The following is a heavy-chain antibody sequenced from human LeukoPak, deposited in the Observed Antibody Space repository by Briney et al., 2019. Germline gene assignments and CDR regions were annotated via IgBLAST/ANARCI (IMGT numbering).Heavy chain of an antibody. J-gene: IGHJ4*02. CDR1: GYSISSGYY. CDR2: IYHSGST. V-gene: IGHV4-38-2*02. Sequence: SETLSLTCTVSGYSISSGYYWGWIRQPPGKGLEWIGSIYHSGSTYYNPSLKSRVTISVDTSKNQFSLKLSSVTAADTAVYYCARGGDYHLFDYWGQGTLVTVSS. D-gene: IGHD4-17*01. CDR3: ARGGDYHLFDY.